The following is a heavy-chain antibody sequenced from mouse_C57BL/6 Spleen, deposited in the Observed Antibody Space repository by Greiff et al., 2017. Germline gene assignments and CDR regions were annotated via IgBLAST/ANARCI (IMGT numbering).Heavy chain of an antibody. J-gene: IGHJ2*01. CDR2: IRNKANGYTT. V-gene: IGHV7-3*01. D-gene: IGHD2-1*01. Sequence: DVMLVESGGGLVQPGGSLSLSCAASGFTFTDYYMSWVRQPPGKALEWLGFIRNKANGYTTEYSASVKGRFTISRDNSQSILYLQMNALRAEDSATYYCARFYENYERYFDYWGQGTTLTVSS. CDR1: GFTFTDYY. CDR3: ARFYENYERYFDY.